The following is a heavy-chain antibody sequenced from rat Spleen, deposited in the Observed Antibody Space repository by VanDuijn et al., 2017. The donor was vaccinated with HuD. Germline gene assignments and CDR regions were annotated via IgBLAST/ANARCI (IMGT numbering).Heavy chain of an antibody. V-gene: IGHV5-29*01. CDR1: GFTFSDFY. J-gene: IGHJ1*01. CDR3: AREDYYNGNWYFDF. Sequence: EVQLVESDGGLVQPGRSLKLSCAASGFTFSDFYMAWVRQAPTKGLEWVATISDSGSRIYYPDSVKGRFTISRDNAKSSLYLQMNSLKSEDTATYYCAREDYYNGNWYFDFWGPGTMVTVSS. D-gene: IGHD1-1*01. CDR2: ISDSGSRI.